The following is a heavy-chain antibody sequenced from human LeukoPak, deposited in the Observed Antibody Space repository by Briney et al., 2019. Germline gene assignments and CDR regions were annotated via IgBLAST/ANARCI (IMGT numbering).Heavy chain of an antibody. Sequence: SETLSLTCAVSGYSISSGYYWGWIRQPPGKGLEWIGSIYHSGSTYYNPSLKSRVTISVDTSKNQFSLKLSSVTAADRAVYYCARRWGGSGTWFDPWGQGTLVTVSS. J-gene: IGHJ5*02. V-gene: IGHV4-38-2*01. CDR1: GYSISSGYY. CDR2: IYHSGST. D-gene: IGHD6-25*01. CDR3: ARRWGGSGTWFDP.